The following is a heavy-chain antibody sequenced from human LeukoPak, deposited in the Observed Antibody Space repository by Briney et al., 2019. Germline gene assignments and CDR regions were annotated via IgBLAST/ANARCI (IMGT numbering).Heavy chain of an antibody. Sequence: ASVKVSCKASGYTFTGYYMHWVRQAPGQGLEWMGRINPNSGGTNYAQKFQGRVTMTRDTYISTAYMELSRLRSDDTAVYYCARDPVIAAAGTTHDYWGQGTLVTVSS. D-gene: IGHD6-13*01. CDR3: ARDPVIAAAGTTHDY. CDR2: INPNSGGT. V-gene: IGHV1-2*06. CDR1: GYTFTGYY. J-gene: IGHJ4*02.